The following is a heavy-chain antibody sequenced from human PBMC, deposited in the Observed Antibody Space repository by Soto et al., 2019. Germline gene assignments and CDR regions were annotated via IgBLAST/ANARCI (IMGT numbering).Heavy chain of an antibody. V-gene: IGHV4-30-4*02. D-gene: IGHD3-22*01. Sequence: PSETLSLTCTVSGGSISSGDYYWSWIRQPPGKGLEWIGYIYYSGSTYYNPSLKSRVTMSVDTSKNQFSLKVGSVTAADTAVYYCARREDSGYYWYFDYWGQGTLVTVSS. CDR3: ARREDSGYYWYFDY. CDR1: GGSISSGDYY. CDR2: IYYSGST. J-gene: IGHJ4*02.